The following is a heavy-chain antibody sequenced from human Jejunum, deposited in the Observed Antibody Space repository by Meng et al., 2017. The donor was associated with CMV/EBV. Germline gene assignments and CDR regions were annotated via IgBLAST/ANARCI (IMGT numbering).Heavy chain of an antibody. V-gene: IGHV3-30*02. J-gene: IGHJ4*02. D-gene: IGHD4-11*01. CDR3: VKDLFYSFDY. CDR1: GFTCSAYN. CDR2: IRYNGINK. Sequence: GRVGESGVGVVQTGGSRRLSCAASGFTCSAYNMHWVRQAPGKGLEWVAFIRYNGINKYYADSVKGRFTISRDNSKNTVHLEMSSLRVEDTAVYYCVKDLFYSFDYWGQGSLVTVSS.